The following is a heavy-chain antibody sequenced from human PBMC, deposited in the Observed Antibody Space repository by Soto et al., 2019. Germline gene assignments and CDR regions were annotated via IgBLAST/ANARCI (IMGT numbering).Heavy chain of an antibody. CDR2: ISYDGSNK. D-gene: IGHD6-6*01. CDR1: GFTFSSYG. CDR3: AKELEVYSSSAFDY. V-gene: IGHV3-30*18. Sequence: GGSLRLSCAASGFTFSSYGMHWVRQAPGKGLEWVAVISYDGSNKYYADSVKGRFTISRDNSKNTLYLQMNSLRAEDTAVYYCAKELEVYSSSAFDYWGQGTLVTVSS. J-gene: IGHJ4*02.